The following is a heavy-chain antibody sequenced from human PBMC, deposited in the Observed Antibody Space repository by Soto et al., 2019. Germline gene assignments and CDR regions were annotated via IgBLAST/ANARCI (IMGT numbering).Heavy chain of an antibody. Sequence: PGGSLRLSCAASGFTFSSYAMSWVRQAPGKGLEWVPAISGSGGSTYYADSVKGRFTISRDNSKNTLYLQMNSLRAEDTAVYYCANGWFGVRARGPEAYYFDYWGQGTLVTVSS. D-gene: IGHD3-10*01. J-gene: IGHJ4*02. CDR3: ANGWFGVRARGPEAYYFDY. V-gene: IGHV3-23*01. CDR2: ISGSGGST. CDR1: GFTFSSYA.